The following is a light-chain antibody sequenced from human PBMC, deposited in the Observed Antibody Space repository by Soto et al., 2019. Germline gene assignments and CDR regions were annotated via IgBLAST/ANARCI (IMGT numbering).Light chain of an antibody. CDR2: ATS. J-gene: IGKJ4*01. V-gene: IGKV1-39*01. Sequence: DIQMTQFPLSLSASVGDRFTITCRASQTIRSHLNWYQQKPGEAPKIVIYATSTLQSGVPSRFNGSVSGTDFTLTISSLQPEDFATYNCQQTYRTPLTFGGGTKVDIK. CDR3: QQTYRTPLT. CDR1: QTIRSH.